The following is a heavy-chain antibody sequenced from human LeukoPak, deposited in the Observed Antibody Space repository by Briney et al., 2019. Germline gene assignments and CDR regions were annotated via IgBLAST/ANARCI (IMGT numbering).Heavy chain of an antibody. J-gene: IGHJ3*02. V-gene: IGHV4-34*01. Sequence: SETLSLTCAVHGGSFSGYYWSWIRQPPGKGLEWIGEINHSGSTNYNPSLKSRVTISVDTSKNQFSLKLSSVTAADTAVYFCARGPYSYDSSGAFDIWGQGTMVTVSS. CDR3: ARGPYSYDSSGAFDI. D-gene: IGHD3-22*01. CDR2: INHSGST. CDR1: GGSFSGYY.